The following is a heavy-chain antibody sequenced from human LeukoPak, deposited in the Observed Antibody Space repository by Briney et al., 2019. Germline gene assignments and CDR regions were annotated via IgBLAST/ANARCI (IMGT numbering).Heavy chain of an antibody. J-gene: IGHJ4*02. CDR3: ARDGYNYYFDY. CDR1: GYSISSGYY. D-gene: IGHD5-24*01. V-gene: IGHV4-38-2*02. Sequence: PSETLSLTCAVSGYSISSGYYWGWIRQPPGKGLEWIGSIYHSGSTYYNPSLKSRVTISVDTSKNQFSLKLSSVTAADTAVYYCARDGYNYYFDYWGQGTLVTVSS. CDR2: IYHSGST.